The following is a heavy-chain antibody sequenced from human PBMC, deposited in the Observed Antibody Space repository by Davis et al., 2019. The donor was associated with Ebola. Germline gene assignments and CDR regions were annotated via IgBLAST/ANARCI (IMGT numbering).Heavy chain of an antibody. D-gene: IGHD3-3*01. J-gene: IGHJ3*02. Sequence: GESLKISCAASGFTFSSYAMSWVRQAPGKGLGWVSAISGSGGSTYYADSVKGRFTISRDNSKNTLYLQMNSLRAEDTAIYYCAKDKNYDFWSGYPHDALDIWGQGTMVTVSS. V-gene: IGHV3-23*01. CDR2: ISGSGGST. CDR3: AKDKNYDFWSGYPHDALDI. CDR1: GFTFSSYA.